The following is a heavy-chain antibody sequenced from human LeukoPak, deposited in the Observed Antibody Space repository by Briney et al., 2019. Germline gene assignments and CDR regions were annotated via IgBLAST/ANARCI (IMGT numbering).Heavy chain of an antibody. CDR3: ARDGYSSAPNWFDP. D-gene: IGHD6-19*01. J-gene: IGHJ5*02. CDR1: GGSISSYY. CDR2: IYTSGST. Sequence: SETLSLTCTVSGGSISSYYWSWIRQPAGKGLEWIGRIYTSGSTNYNPSLKSRVTMSVDTSKNKFSLKLSSVTAADTAVYYCARDGYSSAPNWFDPWGQGTLVTVSS. V-gene: IGHV4-4*07.